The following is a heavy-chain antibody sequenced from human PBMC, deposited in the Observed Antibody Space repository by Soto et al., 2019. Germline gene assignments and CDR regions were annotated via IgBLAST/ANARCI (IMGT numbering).Heavy chain of an antibody. Sequence: ESGPTLVNPTQTLTLTCTFSGFSLSTSGMCVSWIRQPPGEALEWLARIDWDDDKYYSTSLKTRLTISKDTSKNQVVLTMTNMDPVDTATYYCARITCGARVPTYYFDYWGQGTLVTVSS. J-gene: IGHJ4*02. CDR3: ARITCGARVPTYYFDY. D-gene: IGHD3-16*01. CDR1: GFSLSTSGMC. V-gene: IGHV2-70*11. CDR2: IDWDDDK.